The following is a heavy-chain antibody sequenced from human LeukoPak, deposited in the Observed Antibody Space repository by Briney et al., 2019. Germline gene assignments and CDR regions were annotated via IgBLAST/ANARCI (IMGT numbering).Heavy chain of an antibody. Sequence: ASVKVSCKASGYTLTGYYMHWVRQAPGQGLEWMGWINPNSGGTNYAQKFQGRVTMTRDTSISTAYMELSRLRSDDTAVYYCARRSLSSSWYSHDYWGQGTLVTVSS. V-gene: IGHV1-2*02. D-gene: IGHD6-13*01. CDR1: GYTLTGYY. CDR2: INPNSGGT. J-gene: IGHJ4*02. CDR3: ARRSLSSSWYSHDY.